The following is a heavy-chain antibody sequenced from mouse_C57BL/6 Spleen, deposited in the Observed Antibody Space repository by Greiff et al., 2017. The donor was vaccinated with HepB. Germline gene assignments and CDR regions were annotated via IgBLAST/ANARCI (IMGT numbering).Heavy chain of an antibody. J-gene: IGHJ1*03. Sequence: EVNVVESGGGLVQPGGSLKLSCAASGFTFSDYGMAWVRQAPRKGPEWVAFISNLAYSIYYADTVTGRFTISRENAKNTLYLEMSSLRSEDTAMYYCARHPSYYGSSYWYFDVWGTGTTVTVSS. D-gene: IGHD1-1*01. V-gene: IGHV5-15*01. CDR2: ISNLAYSI. CDR3: ARHPSYYGSSYWYFDV. CDR1: GFTFSDYG.